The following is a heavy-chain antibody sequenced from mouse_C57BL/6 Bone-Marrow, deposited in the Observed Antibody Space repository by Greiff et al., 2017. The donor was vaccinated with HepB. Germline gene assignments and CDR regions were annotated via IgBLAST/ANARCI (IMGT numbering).Heavy chain of an antibody. CDR3: ARGGSPYYAMDY. V-gene: IGHV3-1*01. CDR1: GYSITSGYD. J-gene: IGHJ4*01. Sequence: EVQLQQSGPGMVKPSQSLSLTCTVTGYSITSGYDWHWIRHFPGNKLEWMGYISYSGSTNYNPSLKSRISITHDTSKNHFFLKLNSVTTEDTATYYCARGGSPYYAMDYWGQGTSVTVSS. CDR2: ISYSGST.